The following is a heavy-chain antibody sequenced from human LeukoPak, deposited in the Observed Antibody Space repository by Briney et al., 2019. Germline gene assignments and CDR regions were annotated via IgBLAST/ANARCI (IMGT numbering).Heavy chain of an antibody. V-gene: IGHV4-59*01. CDR2: IYYSVST. CDR3: ARDQKGYSYGYDYYYYGMDV. J-gene: IGHJ6*02. D-gene: IGHD5-18*01. CDR1: GGSISSYY. Sequence: SETLFLTCTVSGGSISSYYWSWIRQPPGKGLEWIGYIYYSVSTNHNPSLKSRVTISVDTSKNQFSLKLSSVTAADTAVYYCARDQKGYSYGYDYYYYGMDVWGQGTTVTVSS.